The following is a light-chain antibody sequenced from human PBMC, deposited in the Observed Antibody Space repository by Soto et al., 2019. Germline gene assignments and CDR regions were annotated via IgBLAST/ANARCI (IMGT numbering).Light chain of an antibody. CDR2: AAS. CDR1: QSISSY. CDR3: QQSYITPLT. V-gene: IGKV1-39*01. Sequence: DIQMTQSPSSLSASVGDRVTITCRASQSISSYLNWYQQKPGKAPKLLIYAASSLQSGVPSRFSGSGSGTDFTLTISSLQPEDFVTYYCQQSYITPLTFGGGTKVEIK. J-gene: IGKJ4*01.